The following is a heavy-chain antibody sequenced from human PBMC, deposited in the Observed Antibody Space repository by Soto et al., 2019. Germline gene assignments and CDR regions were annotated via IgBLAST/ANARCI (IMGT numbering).Heavy chain of an antibody. J-gene: IGHJ4*02. CDR2: ISSTGDLI. D-gene: IGHD2-21*01. CDR3: ATWAIAVGGEGF. V-gene: IGHV3-48*02. CDR1: GFTVSDYS. Sequence: HPGGSLRLSCTASGFTVSDYSVNWVRQAPGKGLEWISYISSTGDLILYADSVKGRFTIARDIAKNSLYLQMDSLRDEDSAVYYCATWAIAVGGEGFWGQGTPVTVSS.